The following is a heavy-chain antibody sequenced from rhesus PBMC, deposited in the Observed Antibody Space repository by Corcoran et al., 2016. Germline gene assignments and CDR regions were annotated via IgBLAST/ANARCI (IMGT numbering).Heavy chain of an antibody. CDR3: ARNFGSCFDY. J-gene: IGHJ4*01. V-gene: IGHV2-174*01. CDR2: IYWDDNK. D-gene: IGHD4-29*01. CDR1: GFSISTTGMG. Sequence: QVTLKESGPALVKPTQTLTLTCTFPGFSISTTGMGVGWIRQPPGTALEWLALIYWDDNKYYSTSLKSRLTISKDTSKNQVVLTMTNMDPVDTATYYCARNFGSCFDYWGQGVLVTVSS.